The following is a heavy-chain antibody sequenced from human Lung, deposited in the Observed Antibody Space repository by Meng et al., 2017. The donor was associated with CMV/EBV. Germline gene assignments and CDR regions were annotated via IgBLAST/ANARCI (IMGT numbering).Heavy chain of an antibody. Sequence: FIVENINWVRRASGQGLEWMGWMNPNNGNTGYAQNFQGRLSMTISTSTSTAYMELNSLRSEDTAVYYCTRDGHTGRHGWRYDTGWFDPWGQGTLVTVSS. J-gene: IGHJ5*02. CDR3: TRDGHTGRHGWRYDTGWFDP. CDR1: FIVEN. D-gene: IGHD2-8*02. V-gene: IGHV1-8*01. CDR2: MNPNNGNT.